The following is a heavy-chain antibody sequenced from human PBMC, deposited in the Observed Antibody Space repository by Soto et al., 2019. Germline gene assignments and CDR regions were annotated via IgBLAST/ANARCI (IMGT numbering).Heavy chain of an antibody. CDR2: IYHSGST. V-gene: IGHV4-30-2*01. J-gene: IGHJ5*02. D-gene: IGHD2-8*01. CDR1: GGSISSGGYS. CDR3: ARDQGYCTNGVCYDNWLDP. Sequence: SETLSLTCAVSGGSISSGGYSWSWIRQPPGKGLEWIGYIYHSGSTYYNPSLKSRVTISVDRSKNQFSLKLSSVTAADTAVYYCARDQGYCTNGVCYDNWLDPWGQGTLVTVYS.